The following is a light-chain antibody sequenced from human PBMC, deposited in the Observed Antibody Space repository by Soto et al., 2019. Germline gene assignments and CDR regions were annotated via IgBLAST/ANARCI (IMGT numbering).Light chain of an antibody. CDR1: QTVSSY. V-gene: IGKV3-11*01. Sequence: EIVLTQSPATLSLSPGERATLSCRASQTVSSYLAWYQQKPGQAPRLLIYDASNRATGIPARFSGSGSGTDFTLTISSIEPEDFAVYFCQQRSAWPPFTFGPGTKVDIK. CDR3: QQRSAWPPFT. J-gene: IGKJ3*01. CDR2: DAS.